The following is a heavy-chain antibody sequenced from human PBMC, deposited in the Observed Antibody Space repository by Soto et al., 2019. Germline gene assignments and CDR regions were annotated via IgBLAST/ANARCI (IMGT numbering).Heavy chain of an antibody. D-gene: IGHD6-25*01. CDR1: GFIFSRQW. Sequence: PGGSLRLSCATSGFIFSRQWMSWVRQAPGKGPEWVANINQDGRDTFYVDSVKGRFTISRDNAKNSLDLQMNSLRVEDTAVYYCAKGGRWGQGTLVTVSS. CDR3: AKGGR. J-gene: IGHJ1*01. CDR2: INQDGRDT. V-gene: IGHV3-7*01.